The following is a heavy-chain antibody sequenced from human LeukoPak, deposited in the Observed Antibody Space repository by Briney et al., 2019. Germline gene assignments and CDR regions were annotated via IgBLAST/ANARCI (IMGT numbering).Heavy chain of an antibody. Sequence: GGSLRLSCAASGFTFSSYALSWVRQAPGKGLEWVSAISGSGGSTYYADSVKGRFTISRDNSKNTLYLQMNSLRAEDTAVYYCAKAHLWEAVAAYGGGGQGTLVTVSS. CDR3: AKAHLWEAVAAYGG. CDR1: GFTFSSYA. D-gene: IGHD6-19*01. J-gene: IGHJ4*02. V-gene: IGHV3-23*01. CDR2: ISGSGGST.